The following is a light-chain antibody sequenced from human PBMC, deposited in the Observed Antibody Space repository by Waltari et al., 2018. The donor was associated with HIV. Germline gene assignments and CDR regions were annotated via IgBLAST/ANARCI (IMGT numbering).Light chain of an antibody. CDR2: DVF. CDR1: SRDLDFYNS. V-gene: IGLV2-14*03. CDR3: SSYTASTTLQWV. J-gene: IGLJ3*02. Sequence: QSALTQPASVSGSPGQSITIPCTATSRDLDFYNSVSWYQQHPGKAPKLVIYDVFFRPSGISNRFSGSKSGNTASLSISGLQAEDEADYYCSSYTASTTLQWVFGGGTKLTVL.